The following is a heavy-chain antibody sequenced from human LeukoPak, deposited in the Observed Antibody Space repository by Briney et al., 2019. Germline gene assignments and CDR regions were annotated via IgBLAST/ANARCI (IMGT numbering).Heavy chain of an antibody. CDR1: GFTFSSNS. D-gene: IGHD5-12*01. Sequence: GGSLRLSCAASGFTFSSNSMNWVRQAPGKGLEWVSYISRSSSTLYYADSVKGRFTISRDDAKNSLYLQMNSLRDEDTALYYCARGGATRFDYWGQGTLVTVSS. CDR2: ISRSSSTL. J-gene: IGHJ4*02. V-gene: IGHV3-48*02. CDR3: ARGGATRFDY.